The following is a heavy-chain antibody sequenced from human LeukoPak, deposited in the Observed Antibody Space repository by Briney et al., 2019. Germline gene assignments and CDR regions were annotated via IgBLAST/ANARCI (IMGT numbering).Heavy chain of an antibody. CDR2: ISASGGDT. D-gene: IGHD2-21*02. J-gene: IGHJ4*02. CDR3: TKDPHAVVTPRLY. CDR1: GFTFSSYA. Sequence: GGSLRLSCVASGFTFSSYAMIWVRQAPGKGLEWVSSISASGGDTYYVDSVVGRFTISRDNSKNTLYLQMNSLRAEDTAIYYCTKDPHAVVTPRLYWGQGILVTVSS. V-gene: IGHV3-23*02.